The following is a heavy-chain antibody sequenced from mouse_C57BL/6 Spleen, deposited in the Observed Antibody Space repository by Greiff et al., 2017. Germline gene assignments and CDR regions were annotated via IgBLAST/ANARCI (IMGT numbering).Heavy chain of an antibody. D-gene: IGHD2-4*01. V-gene: IGHV1-80*01. Sequence: VKLVESGAELVKPGASVKISCKASGYAFSSYWMNWVKQRPGKGLEWIGQIYPGDGDTNYNGKFKGKATLTADKSSSTAYMQLSSLTSEDSAVYFCASEFIYYDYGDAMDYWGQGTSVTVSS. CDR3: ASEFIYYDYGDAMDY. CDR1: GYAFSSYW. CDR2: IYPGDGDT. J-gene: IGHJ4*01.